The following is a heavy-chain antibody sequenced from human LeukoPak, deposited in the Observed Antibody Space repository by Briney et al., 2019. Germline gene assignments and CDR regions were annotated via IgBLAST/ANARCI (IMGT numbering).Heavy chain of an antibody. D-gene: IGHD3-22*01. Sequence: GASVKVSCKASGGTFSSYAISWVRQAPGQGLEWMGGIIPIFGTANYAHKFQGRVTITADESTSTAYKELSSLRSEDTAVYYCARAWRVVVMVGALDIGGEETSVSVSS. V-gene: IGHV1-69*13. CDR1: GGTFSSYA. CDR2: IIPIFGTA. J-gene: IGHJ3*02. CDR3: ARAWRVVVMVGALDI.